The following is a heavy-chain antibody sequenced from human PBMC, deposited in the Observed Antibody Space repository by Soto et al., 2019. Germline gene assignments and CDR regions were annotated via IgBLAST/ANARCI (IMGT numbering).Heavy chain of an antibody. V-gene: IGHV4-34*01. CDR3: LSPTRQWVILRYYYGTAV. J-gene: IGHJ6*02. CDR2: INHIGST. D-gene: IGHD3-22*01. Sequence: KGLEWIGEINHIGSTNYNQSLESRVTISVDTSKNQFSLKLSSVTAADTAVYYCLSPTRQWVILRYYYGTAVRRQGT.